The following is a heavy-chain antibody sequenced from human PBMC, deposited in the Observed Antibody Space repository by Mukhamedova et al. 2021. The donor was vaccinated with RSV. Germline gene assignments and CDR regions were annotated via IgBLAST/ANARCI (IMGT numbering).Heavy chain of an antibody. CDR2: IYYSGST. CDR3: ARDKAAAGPTPRGY. J-gene: IGHJ4*02. V-gene: IGHV4-39*07. D-gene: IGHD6-13*01. Sequence: GWIGSIYYSGSTYYNPSLKSRVTISIDTSKNQFSLKLSSVTAADTAVYYCARDKAAAGPTPRGYWGQGTLVTVSS.